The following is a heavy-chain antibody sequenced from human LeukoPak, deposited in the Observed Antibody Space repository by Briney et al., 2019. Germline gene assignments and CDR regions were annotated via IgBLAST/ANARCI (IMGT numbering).Heavy chain of an antibody. CDR1: GFMFSDYT. CDR3: AGDPYSGGYSAGLYFYYMDV. V-gene: IGHV3-64*02. Sequence: GGSLRLSCAGSGFMFSDYTMHWVRQAPGKGLEYVSAVTGNARSKYHADSVRGRFTISRDNSKDTLYLQMGSLRVEDTAVYYCAGDPYSGGYSAGLYFYYMDVWGKGTTVTVSS. J-gene: IGHJ6*03. CDR2: VTGNARSK. D-gene: IGHD1-26*01.